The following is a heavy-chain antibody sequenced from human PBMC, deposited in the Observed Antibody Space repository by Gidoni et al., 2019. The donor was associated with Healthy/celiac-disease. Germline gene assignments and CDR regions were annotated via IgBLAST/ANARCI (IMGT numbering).Heavy chain of an antibody. CDR1: GGSISSGGYY. V-gene: IGHV4-31*03. D-gene: IGHD4-17*01. CDR3: AREHDYGDYRDY. J-gene: IGHJ4*02. CDR2: IYYSGST. Sequence: QVQLQESGPVLVKPSPTLSLTCTVSGGSISSGGYYWSWIRQHPGKGLEWIGYIYYSGSTYYNPSLKSRVTISVDTSKNQFSLKLSSVTAADTAVYYCAREHDYGDYRDYWGQGTLVTVSS.